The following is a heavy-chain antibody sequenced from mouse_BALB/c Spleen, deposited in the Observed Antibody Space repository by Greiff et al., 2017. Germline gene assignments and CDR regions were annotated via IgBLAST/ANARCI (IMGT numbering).Heavy chain of an antibody. J-gene: IGHJ4*01. CDR1: GFTFSSFG. CDR3: ARGDYAMDY. CDR2: ISSGSSTI. Sequence: EVNVVESGGGLVQPGGSRKLSCAASGFTFSSFGMHWVRQAPEKGLEWVAYISSGSSTIYYADTVKGRFTISRDNPKNTLFLQMTSLRSEDTAMYYCARGDYAMDYWGQGTSVTVSS. V-gene: IGHV5-17*02.